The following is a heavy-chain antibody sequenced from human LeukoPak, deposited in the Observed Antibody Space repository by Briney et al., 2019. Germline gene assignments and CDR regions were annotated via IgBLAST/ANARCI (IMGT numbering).Heavy chain of an antibody. CDR2: MNPNSGNT. CDR3: ARDPRSYSSTY. Sequence: ASVKVSCKASGYTFTGYYMHWVRQAPGQGLEWMGWMNPNSGNTGYAQKFQGRVTMTKNTSISTAYLELSSLRSEDTAVYYCARDPRSYSSTYWGQGTLVTVSS. CDR1: GYTFTGYY. D-gene: IGHD6-13*01. J-gene: IGHJ4*02. V-gene: IGHV1-8*02.